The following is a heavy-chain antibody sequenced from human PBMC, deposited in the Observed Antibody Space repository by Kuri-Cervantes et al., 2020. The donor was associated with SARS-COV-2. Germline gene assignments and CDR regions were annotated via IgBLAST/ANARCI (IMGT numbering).Heavy chain of an antibody. CDR1: GYTFTGYY. CDR3: ARVRGGYCSSTSCPNFHIDY. Sequence: ASVKVSCKASGYTFTGYYMHWVRQAPGQGLEWMGWINPNSGGTNYAQKFQGRVTMTRDTSISTAYMELSRLRSADTAVYYCARVRGGYCSSTSCPNFHIDYWGQGTRVTCSS. CDR2: INPNSGGT. V-gene: IGHV1-2*02. J-gene: IGHJ4*02. D-gene: IGHD2-2*01.